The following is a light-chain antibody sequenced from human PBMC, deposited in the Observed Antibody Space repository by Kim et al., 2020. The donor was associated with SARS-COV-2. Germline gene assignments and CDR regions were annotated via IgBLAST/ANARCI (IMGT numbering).Light chain of an antibody. Sequence: ASVGDRVTITCRASQGISSRLAWYQQTPGKAPKLLIYTASSLQSGVPSRFSGGGSGTDFTLTISSLQPEDFATYYCQQANSVPWTFGQGTKVEIK. CDR3: QQANSVPWT. CDR2: TAS. V-gene: IGKV1-12*01. CDR1: QGISSR. J-gene: IGKJ1*01.